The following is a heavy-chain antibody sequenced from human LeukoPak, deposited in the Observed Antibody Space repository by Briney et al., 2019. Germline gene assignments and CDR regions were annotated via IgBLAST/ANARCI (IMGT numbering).Heavy chain of an antibody. CDR2: IYHSGST. Sequence: SETLSLTCAVSGYSISSGYYWGWIRQPPGKGLEWIGSIYHSGSTYYNPSLKSRVTISADTSKNQFSLKLSSVTAADTAVYYCARDRYDYVWGSYRLSFDPWGQGTLVTVSS. CDR3: ARDRYDYVWGSYRLSFDP. D-gene: IGHD3-16*02. J-gene: IGHJ5*02. CDR1: GYSISSGYY. V-gene: IGHV4-38-2*02.